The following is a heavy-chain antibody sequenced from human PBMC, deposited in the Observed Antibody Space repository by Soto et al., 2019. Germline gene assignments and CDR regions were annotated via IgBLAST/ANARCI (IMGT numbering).Heavy chain of an antibody. D-gene: IGHD2-15*01. CDR1: GFTFSSYS. CDR2: ITGSGGDT. J-gene: IGHJ4*02. Sequence: GGSLRLSCAASGFTFSSYSMNWVRQAPGKGLEWVSAITGSGGDTYHADSVKGRFTISRDNAKNSLYLQMNSLRAEDTAVYYCACSPLVAAKRGVFYFDYWGQGTLVTVSS. CDR3: ACSPLVAAKRGVFYFDY. V-gene: IGHV3-21*01.